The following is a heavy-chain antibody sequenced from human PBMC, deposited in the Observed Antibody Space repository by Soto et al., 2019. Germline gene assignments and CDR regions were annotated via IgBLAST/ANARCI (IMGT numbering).Heavy chain of an antibody. CDR1: GFTFSNYA. CDR3: ARGDREDTAVVIGVRPGEYGVDV. J-gene: IGHJ6*02. D-gene: IGHD2-15*01. Sequence: QVQLVESGGGVVQPGRSLRLSCAVSGFTFSNYAMHWVRQAPGKGLECVAVISYNGGNRFYRDYVKGRFTISRDNSKNTVHLQIDSLRYEDAAVYYCARGDREDTAVVIGVRPGEYGVDVWGQGTTVTVSS. CDR2: ISYNGGNR. V-gene: IGHV3-30*04.